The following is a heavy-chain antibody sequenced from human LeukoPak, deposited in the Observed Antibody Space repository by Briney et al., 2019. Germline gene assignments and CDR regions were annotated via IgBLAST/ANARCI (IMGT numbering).Heavy chain of an antibody. CDR2: ISGSGGST. J-gene: IGHJ5*02. CDR1: GFSFTSYA. D-gene: IGHD5-18*01. CDR3: AKDRGNNYGLGVS. V-gene: IGHV3-23*01. Sequence: GGSLRLSCAASGFSFTSYAMSWVRLAPGKGQEWVSAISGSGGSTYYADAVKGRFTISRDNSKSTLYLQMSSLRAEDTAVYYCAKDRGNNYGLGVSWGQGTLVTVSS.